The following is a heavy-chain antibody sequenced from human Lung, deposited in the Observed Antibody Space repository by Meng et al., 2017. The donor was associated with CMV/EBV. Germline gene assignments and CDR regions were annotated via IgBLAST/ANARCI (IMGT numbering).Heavy chain of an antibody. V-gene: IGHV1-69*10. J-gene: IGHJ4*02. Sequence: SVXVSXXASGDAFSKYAISWVREAPGQGLEWLGGFIPRVNIANYAQKFQGRVTITADSSTSTGYMELRSLTSDDTAVYYCARGRDGYNMNYFHYWGQGTXVTVSS. D-gene: IGHD5-24*01. CDR2: FIPRVNIA. CDR3: ARGRDGYNMNYFHY. CDR1: GDAFSKYA.